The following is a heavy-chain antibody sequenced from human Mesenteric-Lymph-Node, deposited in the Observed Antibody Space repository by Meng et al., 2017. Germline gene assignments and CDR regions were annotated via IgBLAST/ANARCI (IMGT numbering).Heavy chain of an antibody. CDR3: ARLGATYGDADY. V-gene: IGHV4-34*01. D-gene: IGHD1-26*01. CDR1: GGSFSGYY. Sequence: QVQRQQWGAGLLKPSEALSLTCAVYGGSFSGYYWSWIRQPPGKGLEWIGEINHSGSTNYNPSLKSRVTISVDKSKNQFSLKLSSVTAADTAVYYCARLGATYGDADYWGQGTLVTVSS. J-gene: IGHJ4*02. CDR2: INHSGST.